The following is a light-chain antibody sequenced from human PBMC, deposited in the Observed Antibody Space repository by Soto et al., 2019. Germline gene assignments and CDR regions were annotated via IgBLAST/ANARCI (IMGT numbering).Light chain of an antibody. CDR2: EVS. J-gene: IGLJ1*01. Sequence: QSVLTQPASVSGSPGQSITISCTATSSDVGGYNFVSWYQQHPGKAPKVMIYEVSSRPSGVSNRFSGSKSGNTASLTISGIQAEDEAHYNCSSEASRRTLSLFGTGTKVTVL. CDR1: SSDVGGYNF. V-gene: IGLV2-14*01. CDR3: SSEASRRTLSL.